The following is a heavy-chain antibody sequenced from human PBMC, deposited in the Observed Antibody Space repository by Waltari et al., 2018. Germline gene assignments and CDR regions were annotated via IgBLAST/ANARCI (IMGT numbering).Heavy chain of an antibody. J-gene: IGHJ4*02. D-gene: IGHD6-19*01. CDR3: ARGQWLVRGYFDY. CDR1: GGSISSSSYY. Sequence: QLQLQESGPGLVKPSETLSLTCTVSGGSISSSSYYWGWIRQPPGKGLEWIGSIYYSGSTYYNPSRKSRVTISVDTSISTAYMELSRLRSDDTAVYYCARGQWLVRGYFDYWGQGTLVTVSS. V-gene: IGHV4-39*07. CDR2: IYYSGST.